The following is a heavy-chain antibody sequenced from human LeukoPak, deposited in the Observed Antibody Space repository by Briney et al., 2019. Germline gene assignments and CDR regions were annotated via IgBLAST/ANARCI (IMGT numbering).Heavy chain of an antibody. CDR1: EFILSSYA. J-gene: IGHJ4*02. V-gene: IGHV3-23*01. CDR2: ISGNGAHP. CDR3: AKAIDHRGYYFERGADF. D-gene: IGHD3-3*01. Sequence: GGSLRLSCEASEFILSSYAMSWVRQAPGKGLEWVSSISGNGAHPYYADSVRGRFTISRDFSRNAVYLQMSSLRVEDTAEYFCAKAIDHRGYYFERGADFWGQGTMVTVSS.